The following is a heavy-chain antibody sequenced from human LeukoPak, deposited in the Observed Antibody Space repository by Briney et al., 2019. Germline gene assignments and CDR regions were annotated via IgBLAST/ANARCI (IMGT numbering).Heavy chain of an antibody. Sequence: GGSLRLSCAATGFSFEDYGMHWVRQPPGKGLEWVSGISWNGGSTDYADSVEGRFTISRDNAKNSLYLQLSSLRPEDTALYYCAKHMRATNTYYFYGLDVWGQGTTVTVSS. V-gene: IGHV3-9*01. D-gene: IGHD1-26*01. CDR2: ISWNGGST. CDR3: AKHMRATNTYYFYGLDV. CDR1: GFSFEDYG. J-gene: IGHJ6*02.